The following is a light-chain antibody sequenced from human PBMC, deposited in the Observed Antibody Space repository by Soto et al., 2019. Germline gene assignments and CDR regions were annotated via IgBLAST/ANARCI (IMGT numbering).Light chain of an antibody. J-gene: IGKJ2*01. CDR3: QQYGSSSYT. CDR2: SAS. CDR1: QSVSISS. Sequence: EIVLTQSPGTLSLSPGERATLSCRASQSVSISSLAWYRQKPGQAPRLLIYSASSRATGIPDRFSGSGSGTDFTLTISRLEPEDFAVYYCQQYGSSSYTFGQGTNLEIK. V-gene: IGKV3-20*01.